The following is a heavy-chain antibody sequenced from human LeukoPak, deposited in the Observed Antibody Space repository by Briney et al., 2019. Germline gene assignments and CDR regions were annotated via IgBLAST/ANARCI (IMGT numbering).Heavy chain of an antibody. Sequence: GGSLRLSCAASGFTFSTYGMSWVRQAPGKGLEWVSGISGRGGTTYHADSVEGRFTISRDNSKNTLYLQMASLRAEDTALYFCAKAASGWYYFDYWGQGTLVTVSS. D-gene: IGHD6-19*01. J-gene: IGHJ4*02. CDR1: GFTFSTYG. CDR2: ISGRGGTT. V-gene: IGHV3-23*01. CDR3: AKAASGWYYFDY.